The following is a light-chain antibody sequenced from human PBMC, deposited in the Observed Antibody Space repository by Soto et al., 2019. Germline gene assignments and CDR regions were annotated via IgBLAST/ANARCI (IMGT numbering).Light chain of an antibody. CDR3: CSYAGSYTLYV. V-gene: IGLV2-11*01. J-gene: IGLJ1*01. CDR1: ISDVGGYNY. CDR2: DVS. Sequence: QSLRTQPRSVCGSPGQSFTISCTGTISDVGGYNYVSWYQQHPGKAPKLMIYDVSKRPSGVPDRFSGSKSGKTASLTISGLQAEDEADYYCCSYAGSYTLYVFGTGTKVTV.